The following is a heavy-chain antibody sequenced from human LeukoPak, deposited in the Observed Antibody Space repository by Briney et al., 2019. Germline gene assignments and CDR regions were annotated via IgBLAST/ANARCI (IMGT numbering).Heavy chain of an antibody. V-gene: IGHV3-23*01. CDR2: ISGSGGST. Sequence: PGGSLRLSCAASGFTFSSYAMSWVRQAPGKGLEWVSAISGSGGSTYYADSVKGRITISRDNSKNTLYLQMNSLRAEDTAVYYCAWMSSYGSGSLDLDYWGQGTLVTVSS. D-gene: IGHD3-10*01. CDR3: AWMSSYGSGSLDLDY. CDR1: GFTFSSYA. J-gene: IGHJ4*02.